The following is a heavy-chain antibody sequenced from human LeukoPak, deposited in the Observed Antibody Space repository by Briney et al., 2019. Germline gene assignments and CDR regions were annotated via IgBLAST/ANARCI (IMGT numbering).Heavy chain of an antibody. J-gene: IGHJ4*02. Sequence: SETLSLTCTVSGGSISSSSYYWGWIRQPPGKGLEWIGSIYSSGSTYYNPSPKSRVTISVDTSKNQFSLKLSSVTAADTAVYYCATNEWSGYYFEYWGQGTLVPVSS. D-gene: IGHD3-3*01. CDR1: GGSISSSSYY. CDR2: IYSSGST. V-gene: IGHV4-39*01. CDR3: ATNEWSGYYFEY.